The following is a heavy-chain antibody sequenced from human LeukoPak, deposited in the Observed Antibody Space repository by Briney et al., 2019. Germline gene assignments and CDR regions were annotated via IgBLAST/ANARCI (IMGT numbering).Heavy chain of an antibody. D-gene: IGHD1-26*01. CDR2: VSGSGGST. CDR3: ARAGSWSSRPYFDY. Sequence: GGSLRLSCAASGFSFSSYVMSWVRQAPGKGLEWVSAVSGSGGSTYSADSVKGRFTISRDNSKNMVYLQTSSLRAEDTAVYYCARAGSWSSRPYFDYWGQGILVTVSS. CDR1: GFSFSSYV. V-gene: IGHV3-23*01. J-gene: IGHJ4*02.